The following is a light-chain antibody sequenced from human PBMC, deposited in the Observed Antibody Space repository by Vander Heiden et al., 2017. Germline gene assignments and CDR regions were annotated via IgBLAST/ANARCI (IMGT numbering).Light chain of an antibody. CDR3: KAWDSRTEV. CDR1: KLGDKY. Sequence: SYELTQPPSVSVPPGQTASITCSGDKLGDKYACWYQQKPGQSPGLGSYQDSKRPSGIPERFSGSNSATTATLNISGTQAMDDSDDYCKAWDSRTEVCGTGTKVTVL. J-gene: IGLJ1*01. CDR2: QDS. V-gene: IGLV3-1*01.